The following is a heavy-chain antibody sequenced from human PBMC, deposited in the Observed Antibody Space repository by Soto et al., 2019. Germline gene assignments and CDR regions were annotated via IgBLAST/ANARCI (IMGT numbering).Heavy chain of an antibody. J-gene: IGHJ4*01. CDR1: GFTFSSYA. CDR2: ISGNSGKT. V-gene: IGHV3-23*01. Sequence: LRLSCTASGFTFSSYAMSWVRQAPGKELEWVSTISGNSGKTNYAESVKGRFSISRDDSKNMVHLQLDSLRAEDTAVYFCAKLGFVLMELYYFHQWGHGTLVTVSS. CDR3: AKLGFVLMELYYFHQ. D-gene: IGHD2-8*01.